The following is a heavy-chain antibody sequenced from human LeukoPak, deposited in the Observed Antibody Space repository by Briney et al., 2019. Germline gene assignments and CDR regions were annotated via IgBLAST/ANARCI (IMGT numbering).Heavy chain of an antibody. V-gene: IGHV3-11*04. D-gene: IGHD3-22*01. CDR2: ISSSGSTI. J-gene: IGHJ4*02. Sequence: GGSLRLSCAASGFTFSDYYMSWIRQAPGKGLEWVSYISSSGSTIYYADSVKGRFTISRDNAKNSLYLQMNSLRAEDTAVYYCARATTGSSGHYYSWGAPSYFDYWGQGTLVTVSS. CDR3: ARATTGSSGHYYSWGAPSYFDY. CDR1: GFTFSDYY.